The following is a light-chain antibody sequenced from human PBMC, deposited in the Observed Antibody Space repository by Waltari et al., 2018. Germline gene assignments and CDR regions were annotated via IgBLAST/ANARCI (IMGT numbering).Light chain of an antibody. CDR1: QSVLYSANSKNY. Sequence: DIVMTQSPDSLAVSLGERATINCKSSQSVLYSANSKNYLAWFQQKPGQPPRLLIYGASTRNSGVPDRFSGSGSGTDFTLTISSLQAEDVAVYYCQQYYSTSFTFGQGTKVEIK. CDR2: GAS. J-gene: IGKJ2*01. V-gene: IGKV4-1*01. CDR3: QQYYSTSFT.